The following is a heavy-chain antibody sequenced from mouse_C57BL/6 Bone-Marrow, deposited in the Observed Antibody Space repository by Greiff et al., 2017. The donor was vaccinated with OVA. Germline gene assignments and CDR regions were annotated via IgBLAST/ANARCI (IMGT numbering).Heavy chain of an antibody. D-gene: IGHD1-1*01. Sequence: VQLQQPGAELVKPGASVKMSCKASGYTFTSYWITWVKQRPGQGLEWIGDIYPGSGSTNYNEKFKSKATLTVDTSSSTAYLQLSSRTSEDSAVYYCARWITTVVATDYWGQGTTLTVSS. CDR3: ARWITTVVATDY. V-gene: IGHV1-55*01. CDR1: GYTFTSYW. J-gene: IGHJ2*01. CDR2: IYPGSGST.